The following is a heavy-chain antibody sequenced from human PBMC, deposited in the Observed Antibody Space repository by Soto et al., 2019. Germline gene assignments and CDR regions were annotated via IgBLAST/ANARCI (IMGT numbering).Heavy chain of an antibody. CDR2: IYSAGNT. CDR1: GFTVSSNY. D-gene: IGHD4-4*01. Sequence: PGGSLRLSCAASGFTVSSNYMSWVRQAPGKGLEWISIIYSAGNTYYADSVKGRFTISRDNSKNTLYLQMNSLRAEDTAVYYCARDPSTVTRRYYGMDVWGQGTTVTVSS. CDR3: ARDPSTVTRRYYGMDV. J-gene: IGHJ6*02. V-gene: IGHV3-66*01.